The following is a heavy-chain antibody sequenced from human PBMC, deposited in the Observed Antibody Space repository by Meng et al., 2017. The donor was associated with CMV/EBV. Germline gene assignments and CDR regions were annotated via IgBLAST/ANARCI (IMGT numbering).Heavy chain of an antibody. CDR2: IRYDGSNK. D-gene: IGHD3-3*01. CDR3: AKEPDTYYDFWSGYYYYYYGMDV. CDR1: GFTFSSYC. J-gene: IGHJ6*02. V-gene: IGHV3-30*02. Sequence: GESLKISCAASGFTFSSYCMHWVRQAPGKGLEWVAFIRYDGSNKYYADSVKGRFTISRDNSKNTLYLQMNSLRAEDTAVYYCAKEPDTYYDFWSGYYYYYYGMDVWGQGTTVTVSS.